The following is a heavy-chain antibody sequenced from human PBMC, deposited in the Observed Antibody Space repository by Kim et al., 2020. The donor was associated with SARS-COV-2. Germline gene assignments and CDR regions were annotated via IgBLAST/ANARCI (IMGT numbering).Heavy chain of an antibody. D-gene: IGHD6-13*01. V-gene: IGHV1-18*01. CDR3: ARDQGIAANCPGY. J-gene: IGHJ4*02. Sequence: YAQKLQGRVTRTTDTSTSTAYMELRSLRSDDTAVYYCARDQGIAANCPGYWGQGTLVTVSS.